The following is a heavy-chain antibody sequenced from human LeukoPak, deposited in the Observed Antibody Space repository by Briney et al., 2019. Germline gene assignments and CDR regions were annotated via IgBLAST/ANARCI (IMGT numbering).Heavy chain of an antibody. CDR2: ISYDGSNK. Sequence: PGGSLRLSCAASGFTFSSYGMHWVRQAPGKGLEWVAVISYDGSNKYYADSVKGRFTISRDNSKNTLYLQMNSLGAEDTAVYYCAKERSASYYYDSSGYSNYNFDYWGQGTLVTISS. V-gene: IGHV3-30*18. CDR3: AKERSASYYYDSSGYSNYNFDY. D-gene: IGHD3-22*01. J-gene: IGHJ4*02. CDR1: GFTFSSYG.